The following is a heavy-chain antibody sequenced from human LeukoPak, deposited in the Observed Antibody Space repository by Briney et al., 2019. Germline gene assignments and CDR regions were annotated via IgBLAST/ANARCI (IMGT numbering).Heavy chain of an antibody. CDR2: ISSSSSYI. J-gene: IGHJ5*02. D-gene: IGHD5-12*01. Sequence: PGGSLRLSCAASGFTFSSYSMNWVRQAPGKGLEWVSSISSSSSYIYYADSVKGRFTISRDNAKNSLYLQMNSLRAEDTAVYYCARDPIRISGSVAYDPWGQGTLVTVSS. V-gene: IGHV3-21*06. CDR1: GFTFSSYS. CDR3: ARDPIRISGSVAYDP.